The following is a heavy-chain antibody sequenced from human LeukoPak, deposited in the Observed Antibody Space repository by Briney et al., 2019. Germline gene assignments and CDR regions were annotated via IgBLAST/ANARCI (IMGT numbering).Heavy chain of an antibody. CDR3: TRGFGTVSYFQH. CDR1: GASISPHY. Sequence: SETLSLTCTVSGASISPHYWTWIRQAPGRGLEWIGYVYYNGLTSYNASLRSRLILSVDTARNQVSLKLTSVTAADTAVYYCTRGFGTVSYFQHWGQGTLVTVSS. D-gene: IGHD4-17*01. V-gene: IGHV4-59*11. J-gene: IGHJ1*01. CDR2: VYYNGLT.